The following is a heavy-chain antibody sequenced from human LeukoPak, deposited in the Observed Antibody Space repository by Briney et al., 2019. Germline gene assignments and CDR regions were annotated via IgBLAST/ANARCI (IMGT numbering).Heavy chain of an antibody. CDR1: GGTFSSYA. J-gene: IGHJ3*02. CDR2: IIPIFGTA. V-gene: IGHV1-69*01. CDR3: ARDEGNAFDI. Sequence: SVKLSCKASGGTFSSYAISWVRQAPGHGLEWMGGIIPIFGTANYAQKFQGRVTITADESTSTAYMELSSLRCEDTAVYYCARDEGNAFDIWGQGTMVTVSS.